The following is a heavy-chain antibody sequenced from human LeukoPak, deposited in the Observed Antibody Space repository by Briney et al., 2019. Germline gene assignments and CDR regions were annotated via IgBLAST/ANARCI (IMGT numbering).Heavy chain of an antibody. V-gene: IGHV3-23*01. Sequence: GGSLRLSCAASGFTFNSYAISWVRQAPGKGLEWVSVISGSGGDTYHADSVKGRFTISRDIYKNTLYLQMNSLRAEDTAVYYCAKGLTARPVGYYYGLDVWGQGTTVTVSS. CDR1: GFTFNSYA. D-gene: IGHD6-6*01. CDR3: AKGLTARPVGYYYGLDV. J-gene: IGHJ6*02. CDR2: ISGSGGDT.